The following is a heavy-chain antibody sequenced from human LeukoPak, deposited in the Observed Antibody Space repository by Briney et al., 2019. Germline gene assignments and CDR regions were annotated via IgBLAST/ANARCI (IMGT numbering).Heavy chain of an antibody. CDR2: ISAYNGNT. D-gene: IGHD2-2*01. CDR1: GYTFTSYG. Sequence: GASVKLSCKASGYTFTSYGITWVRQAPGQGLEWMGWISAYNGNTNYAQKLQGRVTMTTDTSTSTAYMELRSLRSDDTAVYYCARDCSSTSCYWTNYYYYYGMDVWGQGTTVTVSS. V-gene: IGHV1-18*01. CDR3: ARDCSSTSCYWTNYYYYYGMDV. J-gene: IGHJ6*02.